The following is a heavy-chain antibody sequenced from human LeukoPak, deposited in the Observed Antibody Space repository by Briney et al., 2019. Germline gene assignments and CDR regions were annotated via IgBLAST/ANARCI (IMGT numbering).Heavy chain of an antibody. D-gene: IGHD3-22*01. Sequence: SVKVSCKASGGTFSSYAISWARQAPGQGLEWMGGIIPIFGTANYAQKFQGRVTITADESTSTAYMELSSLRSEDTAVYYCARDLYDSSGYYYDVGYYFDYWGQGTLVTVSS. CDR1: GGTFSSYA. CDR3: ARDLYDSSGYYYDVGYYFDY. V-gene: IGHV1-69*01. CDR2: IIPIFGTA. J-gene: IGHJ4*02.